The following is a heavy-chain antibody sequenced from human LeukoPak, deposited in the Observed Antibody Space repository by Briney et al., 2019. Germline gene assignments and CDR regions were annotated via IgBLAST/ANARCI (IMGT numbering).Heavy chain of an antibody. D-gene: IGHD4-23*01. Sequence: ASVKVSCKASGYTFTGYYMHWVRQAPGQGLEWMGWINPNSGGTNYAQKFQGRVTMNRDTSISTAYMELSRLRSDDTAVYYCAREKGVYGGNSNYYYGMDVWGQGTTVTVSS. CDR2: INPNSGGT. V-gene: IGHV1-2*02. J-gene: IGHJ6*02. CDR3: AREKGVYGGNSNYYYGMDV. CDR1: GYTFTGYY.